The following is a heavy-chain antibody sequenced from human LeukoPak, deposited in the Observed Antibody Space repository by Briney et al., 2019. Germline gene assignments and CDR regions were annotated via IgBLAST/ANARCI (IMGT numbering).Heavy chain of an antibody. J-gene: IGHJ5*02. V-gene: IGHV1-2*02. CDR2: ITPNSDDT. CDR1: GYTFTDYY. D-gene: IGHD3-22*01. Sequence: GASVRVSCKASGYTFTDYYIHWVRQAPGHGLEWMGCITPNSDDTDYAQKFQGRVTMTRDTSINTAYMELTRLRSDDTAVYYCARYDSRGPMGGWFDPWGQGTLVTVSS. CDR3: ARYDSRGPMGGWFDP.